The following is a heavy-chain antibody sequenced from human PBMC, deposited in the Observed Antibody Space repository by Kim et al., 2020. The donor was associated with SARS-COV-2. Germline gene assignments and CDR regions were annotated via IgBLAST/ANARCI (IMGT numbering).Heavy chain of an antibody. CDR3: AQPQLEPIAEPPRRYYYYGMDV. D-gene: IGHD1-1*01. CDR2: ISGSGGST. CDR1: GFTFSSYA. J-gene: IGHJ6*02. Sequence: GGSLRLSCAASGFTFSSYAMSWVRQAPGKGLEWVSAISGSGGSTYYADSVKGRFTISRDNSKNTLYLQMNSLRAEDTAVYYCAQPQLEPIAEPPRRYYYYGMDVWGQGTTVTVSS. V-gene: IGHV3-23*01.